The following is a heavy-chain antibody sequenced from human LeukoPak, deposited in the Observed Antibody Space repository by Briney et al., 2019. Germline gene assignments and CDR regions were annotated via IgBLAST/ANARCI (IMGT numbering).Heavy chain of an antibody. CDR1: GGSISSGSYY. Sequence: SETLSLTCTVSGGSISSGSYYWSWIRQPAGKGLEWIGRIYTSGSTNYNPSLKSRVTISVDTSKNQFSLKLSSVTAADTAVYYCARAQYDYDSGSYYYYYYMDVWGKGTTVTVSS. CDR2: IYTSGST. D-gene: IGHD3-10*01. CDR3: ARAQYDYDSGSYYYYYYMDV. V-gene: IGHV4-61*02. J-gene: IGHJ6*03.